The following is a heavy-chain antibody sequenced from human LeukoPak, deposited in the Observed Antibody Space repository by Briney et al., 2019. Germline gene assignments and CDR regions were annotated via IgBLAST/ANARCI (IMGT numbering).Heavy chain of an antibody. J-gene: IGHJ4*02. V-gene: IGHV4-4*07. CDR2: IYTSGST. D-gene: IGHD6-19*01. CDR1: GGSFSGYY. Sequence: SETLSLTCAVYGGSFSGYYWSWIRQPPGKGLEWIGRIYTSGSTNYNPSLKSRVTMSVDTSKNQFSLKLSSVTAADTAVYYCARERSSGWYVDYWGQGTLVTVSS. CDR3: ARERSSGWYVDY.